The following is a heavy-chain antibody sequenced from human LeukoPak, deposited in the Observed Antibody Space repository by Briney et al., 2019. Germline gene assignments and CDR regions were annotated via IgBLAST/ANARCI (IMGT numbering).Heavy chain of an antibody. D-gene: IGHD5-24*01. J-gene: IGHJ4*02. CDR2: ISGSGGST. V-gene: IGHV3-23*01. Sequence: PGGSLRLSCAASGFTFSSYAMSWVRQAPGKGLEWVSAISGSGGSTYYADSVKGRFTISRDNSKNTLYLQMNSLRAEDTAVYYCAKAPRRRDGYNYGDYWGQGTLVTVSS. CDR3: AKAPRRRDGYNYGDY. CDR1: GFTFSSYA.